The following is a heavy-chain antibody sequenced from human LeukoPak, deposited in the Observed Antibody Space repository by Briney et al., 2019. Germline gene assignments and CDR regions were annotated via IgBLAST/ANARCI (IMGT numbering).Heavy chain of an antibody. CDR1: GFTFSTYS. CDR3: ARDKDWLLYDY. CDR2: IKPDGSDT. Sequence: GGSLRLSCAASGFTFSTYSMHWVRQAPGKGLVWVSYIKPDGSDTAYADSVKGRFTISRDNAKNTLYLQMNSLRAEDTAVYYCARDKDWLLYDYWGPGTLVTVSS. J-gene: IGHJ4*02. D-gene: IGHD3/OR15-3a*01. V-gene: IGHV3-74*01.